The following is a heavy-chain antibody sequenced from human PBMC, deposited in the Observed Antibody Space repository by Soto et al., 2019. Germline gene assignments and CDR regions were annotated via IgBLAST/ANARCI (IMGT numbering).Heavy chain of an antibody. D-gene: IGHD3-10*01. CDR1: GYTFTGYY. J-gene: IGHJ5*02. V-gene: IGHV1-2*04. CDR2: INPNSGGT. Sequence: EASVKVSCKASGYTFTGYYIHWVLQAPGQGLEWMGWINPNSGGTNYAQKFQGWVTMTRDTSISTAYMELSRPRSDDTAVYYCARGGYGSGSYYYNWFDPWGQGTLVTVSS. CDR3: ARGGYGSGSYYYNWFDP.